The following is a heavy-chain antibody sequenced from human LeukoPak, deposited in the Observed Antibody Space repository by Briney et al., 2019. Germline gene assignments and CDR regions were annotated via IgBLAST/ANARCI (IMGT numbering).Heavy chain of an antibody. D-gene: IGHD3-10*01. V-gene: IGHV3-7*01. CDR3: ARGSMVRGVISYYFDY. CDR2: IKQDGSEK. J-gene: IGHJ4*02. Sequence: GGSLRLSCAASGFTFSSYWMSWVRQAPGKGQEWVANIKQDGSEKYYVDSVKGRFTISRDNAKNSLYLQMNSLRAEDTAVYYCARGSMVRGVISYYFDYWGQGTLVTVSS. CDR1: GFTFSSYW.